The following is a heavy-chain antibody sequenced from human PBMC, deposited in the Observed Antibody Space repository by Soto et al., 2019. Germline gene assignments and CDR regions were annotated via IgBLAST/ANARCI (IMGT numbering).Heavy chain of an antibody. J-gene: IGHJ4*02. V-gene: IGHV3-30-3*01. D-gene: IGHD3-10*01. CDR2: ISYDGSNK. CDR1: GFTFSSYA. CDR3: ATDVYVSGSYYNLDY. Sequence: QAGGSLRLSCAASGFTFSSYAMHWVRQAPGKGLEWVADISYDGSNKYYADSVKGRFTISRDNSKNTLYLQMNSLRAEDTAVYYCATDVYVSGSYYNLDYWGQGTLVTVSS.